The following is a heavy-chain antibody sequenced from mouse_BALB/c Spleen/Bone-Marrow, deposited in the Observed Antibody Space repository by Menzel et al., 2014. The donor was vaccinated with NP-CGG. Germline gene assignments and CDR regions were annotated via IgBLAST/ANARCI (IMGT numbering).Heavy chain of an antibody. Sequence: EVQLQQSGGGLVQPGVSLSLSCATSGFTFTDYYMNWVRQPPGKALEWLGFIRNKANGYTIEYSASVKGRFTITRDNSQSILYLHMYALRAENSPTYYSARDGYAVVARRYDYWGQGTTLTVSS. CDR3: ARDGYAVVARRYDY. CDR2: IRNKANGYTI. CDR1: GFTFTDYY. V-gene: IGHV7-3*02. J-gene: IGHJ2*01. D-gene: IGHD1-1*01.